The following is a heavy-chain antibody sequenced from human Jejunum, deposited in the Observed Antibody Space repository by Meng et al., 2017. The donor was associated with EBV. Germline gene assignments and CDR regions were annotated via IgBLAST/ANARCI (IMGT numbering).Heavy chain of an antibody. CDR3: ARWWGIAATGMGGGFDY. V-gene: IGHV4-59*01. CDR1: GCSINNYY. CDR2: IYYSGST. Sequence: QGAFQESGPGLVKPSETLSLPLTVSGCSINNYYWSWIRQPPGKGLEWIGYIYYSGSTNYNPSLKSRVTISVDTSKNQFSLKLSSVIAADTAVYYCARWWGIAATGMGGGFDYWGQGTLVTVSS. J-gene: IGHJ4*02. D-gene: IGHD6-13*01.